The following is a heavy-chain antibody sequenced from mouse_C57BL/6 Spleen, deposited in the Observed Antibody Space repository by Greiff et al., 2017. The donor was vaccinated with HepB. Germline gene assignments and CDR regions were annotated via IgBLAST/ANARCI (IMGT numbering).Heavy chain of an antibody. J-gene: IGHJ3*01. CDR1: GYSITSGYY. Sequence: EVKLQESGPGLVKPSQSLSLTCSVTGYSITSGYYWNWIRQFPGNKLEWMGYISYAGSNNYNPSLNNRISITRDTSKNQFFLKLNSVTTEDTATEYCALTGGFAYWGQGTLVTVSA. CDR2: ISYAGSN. V-gene: IGHV3-6*01. D-gene: IGHD4-1*01. CDR3: ALTGGFAY.